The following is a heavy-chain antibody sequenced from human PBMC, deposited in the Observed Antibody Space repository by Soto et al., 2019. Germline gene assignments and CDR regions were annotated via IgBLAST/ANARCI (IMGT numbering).Heavy chain of an antibody. J-gene: IGHJ6*02. D-gene: IGHD2-2*01. Sequence: GASVKVSCKASGYTFTGYYMHWVRRAPGQGLEWMGWINPNSGGTNYAQKFQGWVTMTRDTSISTAYMELSRLRSDDTAVYYCARDRIVVVPADQYYYYGMDVWGQGTTVTVAS. V-gene: IGHV1-2*04. CDR1: GYTFTGYY. CDR2: INPNSGGT. CDR3: ARDRIVVVPADQYYYYGMDV.